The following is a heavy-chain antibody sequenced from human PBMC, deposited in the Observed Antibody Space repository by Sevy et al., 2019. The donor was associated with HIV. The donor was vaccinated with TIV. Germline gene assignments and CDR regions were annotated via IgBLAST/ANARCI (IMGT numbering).Heavy chain of an antibody. V-gene: IGHV3-53*01. Sequence: GGSLRLSCAASGFTVSDNYMSWVRQAPGKGLEWVSVIYSGDSTYYSDSVKGRFTISRDNSKNTLYLQMNSLRAGDTAVYYCARLSVYYYDDSGYYTTVNAFDIWGQGTTVTVSS. J-gene: IGHJ3*02. CDR3: ARLSVYYYDDSGYYTTVNAFDI. CDR2: IYSGDST. D-gene: IGHD3-22*01. CDR1: GFTVSDNY.